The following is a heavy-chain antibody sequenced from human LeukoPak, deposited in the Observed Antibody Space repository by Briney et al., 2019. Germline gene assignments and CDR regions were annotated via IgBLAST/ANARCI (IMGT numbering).Heavy chain of an antibody. Sequence: SETLSLTCAVYGGSFSGYYWSWIRQPPGKGLEWIGEINHSGSTNYNPSLKSRVTISVDTSKNQFSLKLSSVPAADTAVYYCARASGASRRDAFDIWGQGTMVTVSS. V-gene: IGHV4-34*01. J-gene: IGHJ3*02. CDR1: GGSFSGYY. CDR3: ARASGASRRDAFDI. CDR2: INHSGST. D-gene: IGHD4-17*01.